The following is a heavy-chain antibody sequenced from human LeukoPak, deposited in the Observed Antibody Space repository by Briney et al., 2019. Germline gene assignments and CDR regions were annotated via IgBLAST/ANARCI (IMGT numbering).Heavy chain of an antibody. V-gene: IGHV1-24*01. CDR3: ATVAGTTWDENWFDP. Sequence: ASVKVSCKVSGHSLTALSMHWVRQAPGKGLEWMGGIDPEDGETISAQKFRGRVTMTEDTSTDTAHMELSSLRSEDTAVYYCATVAGTTWDENWFDPWGQGTLVTVSS. CDR1: GHSLTALS. D-gene: IGHD1-7*01. J-gene: IGHJ5*02. CDR2: IDPEDGET.